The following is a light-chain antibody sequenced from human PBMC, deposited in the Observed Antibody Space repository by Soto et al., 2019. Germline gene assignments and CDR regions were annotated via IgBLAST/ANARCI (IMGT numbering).Light chain of an antibody. CDR1: SSNIGSNT. V-gene: IGLV1-44*01. CDR2: SDN. J-gene: IGLJ2*01. CDR3: ASWDVSLKGVV. Sequence: QSVLTQPPSASGTPGQRVTISCSGSSSNIGSNTVNWYQKLPGMAPKLLIHSDNQRPSGVPDRISGSKSGTSASLAISGLQSEDEADYYCASWDVSLKGVVFGGGTKLTVL.